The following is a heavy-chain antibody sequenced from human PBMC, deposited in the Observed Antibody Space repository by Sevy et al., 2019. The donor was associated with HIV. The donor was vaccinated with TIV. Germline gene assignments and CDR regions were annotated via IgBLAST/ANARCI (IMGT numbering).Heavy chain of an antibody. CDR2: IKSKTDGGTT. J-gene: IGHJ3*02. D-gene: IGHD3-22*01. CDR3: TTSDYYDSSGYRI. Sequence: GGSLRLSCAASGFTFSNAWMSWVRQAPGKGLEWVGRIKSKTDGGTTDYAAPVKCRFTISRDDSKNTLYLQMNSLKTEDTGVYYCTTSDYYDSSGYRIWGQGKMVTVSS. V-gene: IGHV3-15*01. CDR1: GFTFSNAW.